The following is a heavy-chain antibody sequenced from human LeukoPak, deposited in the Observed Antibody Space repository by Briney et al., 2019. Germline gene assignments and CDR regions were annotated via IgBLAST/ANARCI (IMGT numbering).Heavy chain of an antibody. Sequence: GASVKVSCKTSGYTFTNYDINCVRQATGQGLEWLGWMSPNNGNTGYAQKFQGRVTMTRDTSINTAYMELSSLRSEDTAVYYCASNPPRTGDFNSWGQGALVTVSS. CDR3: ASNPPRTGDFNS. D-gene: IGHD7-27*01. CDR1: GYTFTNYD. J-gene: IGHJ4*02. V-gene: IGHV1-8*01. CDR2: MSPNNGNT.